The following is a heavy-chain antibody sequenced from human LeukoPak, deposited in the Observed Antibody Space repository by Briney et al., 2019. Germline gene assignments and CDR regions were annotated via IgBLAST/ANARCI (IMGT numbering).Heavy chain of an antibody. J-gene: IGHJ4*02. CDR3: VKDLYKGDTSSWYYFDY. Sequence: PGGSLRLSCAASGFTVSSNYMSWVRQAPGKGLEWVSVIYSGGSTYYADSVKGRFTISRDNSKNTLYLQMNSLRAEDTAVYYCVKDLYKGDTSSWYYFDYWGQGTLVTVSS. CDR1: GFTVSSNY. V-gene: IGHV3-53*05. CDR2: IYSGGST. D-gene: IGHD6-13*01.